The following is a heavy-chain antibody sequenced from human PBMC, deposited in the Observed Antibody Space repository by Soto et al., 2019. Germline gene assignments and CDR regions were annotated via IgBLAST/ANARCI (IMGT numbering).Heavy chain of an antibody. V-gene: IGHV4-34*01. D-gene: IGHD6-19*01. J-gene: IGHJ4*02. CDR3: VSHRNYIVVSGSFFDY. CDR2: INGAGSA. Sequence: SETLSLTCAVSGGSFSDYTWTWIRQSPGKGLEWIGQINGAGSANYNPSLKSRVTVSVDTSKNQFSLKLTSVTAADTAVYFCVSHRNYIVVSGSFFDYWSQGTLVTVSS. CDR1: GGSFSDYT.